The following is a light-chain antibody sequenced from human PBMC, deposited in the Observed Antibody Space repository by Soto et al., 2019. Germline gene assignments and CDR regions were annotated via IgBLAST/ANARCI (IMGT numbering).Light chain of an antibody. CDR3: LQDYSYPLT. Sequence: AIQMTQSPSSLSASVGDRVTITCRASQGIRNDLGWYQQKPGKAPKLLIYAASSLQSGVPSRFSGTASGTDFTLTISSLRPEDFATYYCLQDYSYPLTFGGGTKVEI. CDR1: QGIRND. CDR2: AAS. J-gene: IGKJ4*01. V-gene: IGKV1-6*01.